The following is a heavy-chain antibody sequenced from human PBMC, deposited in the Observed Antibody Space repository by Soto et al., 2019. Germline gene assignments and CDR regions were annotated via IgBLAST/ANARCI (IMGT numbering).Heavy chain of an antibody. CDR3: ARAAIAAAGYNWFDP. Sequence: SVKVSCKASGGTFSSYAISWVRQAPGQGLEWMGGIIPIFGTANYAQKLQGRVTMTTDTSTSTAYMELRSLRSDDTAVYYCARAAIAAAGYNWFDPWGQGTLVTVSS. J-gene: IGHJ5*02. D-gene: IGHD6-13*01. CDR2: IIPIFGTA. CDR1: GGTFSSYA. V-gene: IGHV1-69*05.